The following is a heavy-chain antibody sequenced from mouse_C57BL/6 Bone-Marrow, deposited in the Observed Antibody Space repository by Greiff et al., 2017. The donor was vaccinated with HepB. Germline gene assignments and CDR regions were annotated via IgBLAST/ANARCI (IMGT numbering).Heavy chain of an antibody. Sequence: EVKLQQSGPELVKPGASVKISCKASGYTFTDYYMNWVKQSHGKSLEWIGDINPNNGGTSYNQKFKGKATLTVDKSSSTAYMELRSLTSEDSAVYYCARRGYGSSYVRYFDVWGTGTTVTVSS. CDR1: GYTFTDYY. D-gene: IGHD1-1*01. V-gene: IGHV1-26*01. CDR2: INPNNGGT. CDR3: ARRGYGSSYVRYFDV. J-gene: IGHJ1*03.